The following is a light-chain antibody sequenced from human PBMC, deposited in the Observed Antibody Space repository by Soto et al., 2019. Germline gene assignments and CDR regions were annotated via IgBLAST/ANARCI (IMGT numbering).Light chain of an antibody. V-gene: IGKV3-20*01. CDR1: QSVSNNY. Sequence: EIVLTQSPGTLSLSPGERATLSCRASQSVSNNYLAWYQQKPGQAPRLLIYGASSRPSGIPDRFSGSGSETDFTLTISSLEPEDFAVYYCQHYGSSDTFGQGTKVDIK. J-gene: IGKJ1*01. CDR2: GAS. CDR3: QHYGSSDT.